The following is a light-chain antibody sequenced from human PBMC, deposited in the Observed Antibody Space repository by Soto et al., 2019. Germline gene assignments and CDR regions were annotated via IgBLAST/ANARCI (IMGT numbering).Light chain of an antibody. Sequence: IQMAQSPSCLSSSVVDRVAMTCRASQSISSYLNWYQQKPGKAPKLLIYAASTLQSGVPSRFSGSGSGTEFTLTISSLQPEDFATYYCKQLNSYPLTFGQGTRLEIK. V-gene: IGKV1-9*01. CDR3: KQLNSYPLT. J-gene: IGKJ5*01. CDR2: AAS. CDR1: QSISSY.